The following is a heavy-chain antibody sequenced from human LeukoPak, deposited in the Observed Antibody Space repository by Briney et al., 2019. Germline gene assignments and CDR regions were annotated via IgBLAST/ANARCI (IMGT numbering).Heavy chain of an antibody. D-gene: IGHD2-2*01. V-gene: IGHV4-59*12. CDR1: GGSISTYY. J-gene: IGHJ6*03. CDR2: IYYRGST. CDR3: ARVRGIVVVPAAIPANYYYYYYMDV. Sequence: PSETLSLTCTVSGGSISTYYWSWIRQPPGKGLEWIGYIYYRGSTNYNPSLKSRVTMSVDTSKNQFSLKLSSVTAADTAVYYCARVRGIVVVPAAIPANYYYYYYMDVWGKGTTVTVSS.